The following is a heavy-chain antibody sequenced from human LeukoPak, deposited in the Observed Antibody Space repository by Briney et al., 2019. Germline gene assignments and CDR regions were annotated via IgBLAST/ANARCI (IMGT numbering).Heavy chain of an antibody. J-gene: IGHJ4*02. CDR2: IYYSGST. D-gene: IGHD6-13*01. V-gene: IGHV4-39*01. CDR3: ARPAAAGTR. CDR1: GGSISSSSYY. Sequence: PSETLSLTCTVSGGSISSSSYYWGWIRRPPGKGLEWIGSIYYSGSTYYNPSLKSRVTISVDTSKNQFSLKLSSVTAADTAVYYCARPAAAGTRWGQGTLVTVSS.